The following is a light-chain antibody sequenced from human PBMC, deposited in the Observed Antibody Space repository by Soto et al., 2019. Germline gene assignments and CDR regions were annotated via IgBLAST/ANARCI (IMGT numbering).Light chain of an antibody. J-gene: IGKJ1*01. CDR1: QSISSW. CDR2: KAS. Sequence: DIQMTQSPSTLSASVGDRVTITCRASQSISSWLAWYQQKPGKAPKLLIYKASSLEGGVPSRFSGSGSGTEFTLIISSLQPDDVATYYCQQYNSYWTFGQGTKVHIK. CDR3: QQYNSYWT. V-gene: IGKV1-5*03.